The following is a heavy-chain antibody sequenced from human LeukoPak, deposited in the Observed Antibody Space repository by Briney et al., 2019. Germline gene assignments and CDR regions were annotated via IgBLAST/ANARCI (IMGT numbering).Heavy chain of an antibody. CDR1: GFTFSSCW. CDR2: INSDGSRT. D-gene: IGHD4-17*01. CDR3: ARGGDYSWEAVPW. Sequence: GGSLRLSCAASGFTFSSCWMYWVRQAPGKGLVWVSRINSDGSRTSYADSVKGRFTISRDNAKNTLYLQMNSLRAEDTAVYYCARGGDYSWEAVPWWGQGTLVTVSS. V-gene: IGHV3-74*01. J-gene: IGHJ4*02.